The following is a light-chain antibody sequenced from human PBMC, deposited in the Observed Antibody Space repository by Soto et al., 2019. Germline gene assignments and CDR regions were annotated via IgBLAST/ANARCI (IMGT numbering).Light chain of an antibody. V-gene: IGLV2-14*01. Sequence: QSLLTQPASVSGSPGQSITISCTGTSSDVGGYNYVSWYQQHPGKAPKLMIYEVSNRPSGVSNRFSGSKSGNTASLTISGLQAEDEADYYCSSYTSSSTSYVFGTGTKLTVL. CDR1: SSDVGGYNY. CDR3: SSYTSSSTSYV. CDR2: EVS. J-gene: IGLJ1*01.